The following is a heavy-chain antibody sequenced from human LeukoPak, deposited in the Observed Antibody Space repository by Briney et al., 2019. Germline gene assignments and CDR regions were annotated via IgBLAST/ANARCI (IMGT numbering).Heavy chain of an antibody. J-gene: IGHJ4*02. V-gene: IGHV1-3*01. CDR3: ARSIWYNRQYYFDS. CDR2: INCGNGKT. Sequence: ASVKVSCKASGYSFNDYAMQWVRQAPGQRLEWMGWINCGNGKTKYSEKFQGRVTITRDQSATTAYMDLNSLGSEDTAVYYCARSIWYNRQYYFDSWGQGTLVTVSS. D-gene: IGHD6-13*01. CDR1: GYSFNDYA.